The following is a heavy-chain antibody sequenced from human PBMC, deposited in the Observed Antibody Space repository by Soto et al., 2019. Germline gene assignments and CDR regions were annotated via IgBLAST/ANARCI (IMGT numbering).Heavy chain of an antibody. D-gene: IGHD3-16*01. CDR1: GGSISSSSYY. CDR3: ASIYDLALDY. Sequence: QLQLQESGPGLVKPSETLSLTCTVSGGSISSSSYYWGWIRQPPGKGLEWIGSIYYSGSTYYNPSLKSRVTLPVDTSKNQFSLKLSSVTAADTAVYYCASIYDLALDYWGQGTLVTVSS. V-gene: IGHV4-39*01. J-gene: IGHJ4*02. CDR2: IYYSGST.